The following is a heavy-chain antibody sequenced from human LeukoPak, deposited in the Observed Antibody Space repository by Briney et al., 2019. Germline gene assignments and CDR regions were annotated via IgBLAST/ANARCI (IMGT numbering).Heavy chain of an antibody. CDR2: ISGSGGST. V-gene: IGHV3-23*01. CDR3: AKGKVSDS. D-gene: IGHD3-10*01. J-gene: IGHJ4*02. Sequence: GGSLRLSCAASGFTFSSYAMSWVRQTPGKGLEWVSAISGSGGSTYYADSVEGRFTISRDNSNNTLYLQMNSLRAEDAAVYYCAKGKVSDSWGQGTLVTVSS. CDR1: GFTFSSYA.